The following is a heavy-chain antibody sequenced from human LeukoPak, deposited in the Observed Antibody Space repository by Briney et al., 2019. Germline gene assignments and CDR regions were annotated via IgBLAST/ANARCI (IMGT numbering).Heavy chain of an antibody. CDR1: GGSSSGYY. V-gene: IGHV4-34*01. CDR3: ARVGYYYDSSGYSNAFDI. CDR2: IYYSGST. D-gene: IGHD3-22*01. Sequence: SETLSLTCVLYGGSSSGYYWNWIRQPPGKGLEWIGSIYYSGSTYYNPSLKSRVTISVDTSKNQFSLKLSSVTAADTAVYYCARVGYYYDSSGYSNAFDIWGQGTMVTVSS. J-gene: IGHJ3*02.